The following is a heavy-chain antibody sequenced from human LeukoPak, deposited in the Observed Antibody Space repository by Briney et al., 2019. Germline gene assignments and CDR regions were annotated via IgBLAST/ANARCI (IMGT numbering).Heavy chain of an antibody. J-gene: IGHJ4*02. Sequence: SETLSLTCAVSGGSISSGGYSWSWIRQPPGKGLEWIGYIYYSGSTNYNPSLKSRVTISVDTSKNQFSLKLSSVTAADTAVYYCARMSGSYFEYFDYWGQGTLVTVSS. CDR3: ARMSGSYFEYFDY. CDR2: IYYSGST. CDR1: GGSISSGGYS. D-gene: IGHD1-26*01. V-gene: IGHV4-61*08.